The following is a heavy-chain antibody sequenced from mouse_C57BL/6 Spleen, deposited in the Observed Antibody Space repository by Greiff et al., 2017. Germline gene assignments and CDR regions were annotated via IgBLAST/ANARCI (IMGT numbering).Heavy chain of an antibody. D-gene: IGHD1-1*01. CDR3: ARSDSYYYGSSSFDY. J-gene: IGHJ2*01. V-gene: IGHV1-69*01. CDR2: IDPSDSYT. Sequence: VQLQQPGAELVMPGASVKLSCKASGYTFTSYWMHWVKQRPGQGLEWIGEIDPSDSYTNYNQKFKGKSTLTVDKSSSTAYMQLSSLTSEDSAVYYCARSDSYYYGSSSFDYWGQGTTLTVSS. CDR1: GYTFTSYW.